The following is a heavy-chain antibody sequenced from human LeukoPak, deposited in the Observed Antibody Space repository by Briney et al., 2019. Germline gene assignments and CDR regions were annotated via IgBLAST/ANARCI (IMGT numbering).Heavy chain of an antibody. CDR2: IDYSGST. J-gene: IGHJ5*02. Sequence: SETLSLTCTVSGDSIGGSSYYWGWIRQAPGKGLEWIGRIDYSGSTYYNPSLRSRVTISLDTSKNQFSMKMSSVTAADTAVYYCAREFCGGDCYLTWFDPWGQGTLVTVSS. D-gene: IGHD2-21*01. V-gene: IGHV4-39*07. CDR3: AREFCGGDCYLTWFDP. CDR1: GDSIGGSSYY.